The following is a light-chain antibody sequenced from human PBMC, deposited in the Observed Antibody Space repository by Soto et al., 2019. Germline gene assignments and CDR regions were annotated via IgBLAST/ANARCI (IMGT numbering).Light chain of an antibody. CDR3: QQYKKWPPLYT. Sequence: EIVMTQSPVILSVSPGERATLSCRASQNVNSDLAWYQQKPGQAPRILIYGASTRATDIPARISGSGSGTDFTLTISSLQSEDFAVYYCQQYKKWPPLYTFGQGTKLEIK. CDR1: QNVNSD. V-gene: IGKV3-15*01. J-gene: IGKJ2*01. CDR2: GAS.